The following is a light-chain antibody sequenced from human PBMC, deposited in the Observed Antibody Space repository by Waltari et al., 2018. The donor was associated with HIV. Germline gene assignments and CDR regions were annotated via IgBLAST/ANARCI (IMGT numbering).Light chain of an antibody. CDR2: KVS. V-gene: IGKV2-30*01. CDR3: MQGTDWAVG. J-gene: IGKJ4*01. CDR1: QRLVYSDGDTY. Sequence: DVVMTQSPLSLSVTLGQPASISCRSTQRLVYSDGDTYLSWFQQRPGQSPRRLIYKVSSRDAGGPERFRGSGSGTDFTLKMSRVEAEDVGGYYCMQGTDWAVGFGGGSRVEMK.